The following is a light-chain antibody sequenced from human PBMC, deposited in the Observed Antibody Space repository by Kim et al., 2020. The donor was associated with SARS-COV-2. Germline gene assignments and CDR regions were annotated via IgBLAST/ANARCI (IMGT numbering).Light chain of an antibody. CDR2: DAS. CDR1: RSVSSY. V-gene: IGKV3-11*01. CDR3: QQRSDWWT. J-gene: IGKJ1*01. Sequence: VLTQSPATLSLSPGERATLSCRASRSVSSYLAWYQQKPGQAPRLLIYDASNRATGIPARFSGSGSGTDFTLTISSLEPEDFAVYYCQQRSDWWTFGQGTKVDIK.